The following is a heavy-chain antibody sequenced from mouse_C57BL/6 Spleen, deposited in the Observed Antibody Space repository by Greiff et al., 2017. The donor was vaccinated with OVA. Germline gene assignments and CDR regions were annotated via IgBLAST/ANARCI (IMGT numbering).Heavy chain of an antibody. V-gene: IGHV2-2*01. D-gene: IGHD1-1*01. CDR1: GFSLTSYG. Sequence: VQLVESGPGLVQPSQSLSITCTVPGFSLTSYGVHWVRQSQGKGLEGLGGIWSGGGPDNNAALISRLSISKDKSKSQVFFKMNSLQADDTAIYYCARNHNYYGSSYPYYFDYWGQGTTLTVSS. CDR3: ARNHNYYGSSYPYYFDY. J-gene: IGHJ2*01. CDR2: IWSGGGP.